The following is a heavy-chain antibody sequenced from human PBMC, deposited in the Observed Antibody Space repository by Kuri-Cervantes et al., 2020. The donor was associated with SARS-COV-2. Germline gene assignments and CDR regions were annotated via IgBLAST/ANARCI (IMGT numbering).Heavy chain of an antibody. CDR3: ASEDSGSYFRGRGMFDP. J-gene: IGHJ5*02. D-gene: IGHD1-26*01. V-gene: IGHV3-21*01. CDR1: GFTFSSYS. Sequence: GGSLRPSCPASGFTFSSYSMNWVRQAPGKGLEWVSSISSSSSYIYYADSVKGRFTISRDNAKNSLYLQMNSLRAEDTAVYYCASEDSGSYFRGRGMFDPWGQGTLVTVSS. CDR2: ISSSSSYI.